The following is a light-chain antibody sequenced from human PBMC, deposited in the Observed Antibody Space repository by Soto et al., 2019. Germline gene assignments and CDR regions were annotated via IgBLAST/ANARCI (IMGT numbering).Light chain of an antibody. J-gene: IGLJ2*01. CDR2: DVN. Sequence: QSVLTQPASVSGSPGQSITISCTGTSSDVGGYNYVSWYQQHPGKAPKLMIYDVNNRPSGVSNRFSGSKSGNTASLTISGLHAEDEGDYYCSSYTSSITLVFGGGTKVTVL. CDR3: SSYTSSITLV. CDR1: SSDVGGYNY. V-gene: IGLV2-14*01.